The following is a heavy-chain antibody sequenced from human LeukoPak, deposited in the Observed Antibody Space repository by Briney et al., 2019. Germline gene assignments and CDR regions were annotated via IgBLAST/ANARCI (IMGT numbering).Heavy chain of an antibody. CDR1: GYTFTGYY. Sequence: ASVKVSCNASGYTFTGYYMHWVRQAPGQGLEWMGWINPNSGGTNYAQKFQGRVTMTRDTSISTAYMELSRLRSDDTAVYYCARGEDGYNSLDYWGQGTLVTVSS. CDR3: ARGEDGYNSLDY. J-gene: IGHJ4*02. D-gene: IGHD5-24*01. V-gene: IGHV1-2*02. CDR2: INPNSGGT.